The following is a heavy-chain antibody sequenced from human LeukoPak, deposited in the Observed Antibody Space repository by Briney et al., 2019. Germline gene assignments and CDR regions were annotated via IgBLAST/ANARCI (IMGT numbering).Heavy chain of an antibody. CDR2: IWYDGSDK. J-gene: IGHJ4*02. V-gene: IGHV3-33*01. D-gene: IGHD1-26*01. Sequence: PGGSLRLSCVASGFTFSSYGMHWVRQAPGKGLEWVAVIWYDGSDKYSADSVKGRFTISRDNSKNTLYLQVNSLRAEDTAVYYCARDKLQNTFDYWGQGTLVTVSS. CDR3: ARDKLQNTFDY. CDR1: GFTFSSYG.